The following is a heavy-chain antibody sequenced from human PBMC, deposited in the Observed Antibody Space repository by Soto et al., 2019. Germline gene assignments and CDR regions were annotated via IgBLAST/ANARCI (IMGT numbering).Heavy chain of an antibody. Sequence: GGSLRLSCAASGFTFSSYGMHWVRQAPGKGLEWVAVISYDGSNKYYADSVKGQFTISRDNSKNTLYLQMNSLRAEDTAVYYCARDYYRFNSGYGFSMDVWGQGTTVTVSS. CDR1: GFTFSSYG. J-gene: IGHJ6*02. CDR3: ARDYYRFNSGYGFSMDV. V-gene: IGHV3-30*03. D-gene: IGHD5-12*01. CDR2: ISYDGSNK.